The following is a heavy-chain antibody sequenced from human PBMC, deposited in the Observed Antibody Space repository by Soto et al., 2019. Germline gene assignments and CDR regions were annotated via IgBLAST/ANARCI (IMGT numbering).Heavy chain of an antibody. Sequence: QVQLQESGPGLVKPSETLSLTCTVSGGSVSSGSYYWSWIRQPPGKGLEWIGYIYYSGSTNYNPSLKSRVTLSVDTSKNQFSLKLSSVTAADTAVYYCAREGSNDSSGYYGIDYWGQGTLVTVSS. CDR3: AREGSNDSSGYYGIDY. CDR2: IYYSGST. D-gene: IGHD3-22*01. J-gene: IGHJ4*02. CDR1: GGSVSSGSYY. V-gene: IGHV4-61*01.